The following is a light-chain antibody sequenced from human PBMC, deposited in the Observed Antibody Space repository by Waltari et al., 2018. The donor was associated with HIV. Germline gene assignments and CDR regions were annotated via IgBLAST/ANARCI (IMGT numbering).Light chain of an antibody. J-gene: IGLJ2*01. CDR2: KDT. CDR3: QSADSSGIYEI. Sequence: SYELTQPPPMSVSPGQTARITCPGDALPKQYAYWYQQKPGQAPVLIIYKDTERPSGIPERFSGSNSGTIATLTISGVQAEDEAAYYCQSADSSGIYEIFGGGTKVIVL. CDR1: ALPKQY. V-gene: IGLV3-25*03.